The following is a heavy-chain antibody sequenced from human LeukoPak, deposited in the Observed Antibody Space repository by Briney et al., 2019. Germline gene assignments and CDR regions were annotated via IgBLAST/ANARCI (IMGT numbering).Heavy chain of an antibody. D-gene: IGHD3-22*01. V-gene: IGHV4-38-2*01. J-gene: IGHJ4*02. CDR3: ARSTDSSGYYQRYFDY. Sequence: PSETLSLTCAVSGYSISSGYYWGWIRQPPGKGLEWIGSIYHSGSTYYNPSLKSRVTISVDTSKNQFSLKLSSVTAADTAVYYCARSTDSSGYYQRYFDYWGQGTLVTVSS. CDR2: IYHSGST. CDR1: GYSISSGYY.